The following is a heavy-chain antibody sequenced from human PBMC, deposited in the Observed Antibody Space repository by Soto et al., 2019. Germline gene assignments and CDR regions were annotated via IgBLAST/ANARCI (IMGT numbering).Heavy chain of an antibody. CDR2: ITHTGRT. D-gene: IGHD1-20*01. CDR1: GGSFSGSY. J-gene: IGHJ5*01. CDR3: SRGGIHLWQDS. Sequence: SEPLSINCAVSGGSFSGSYWSWISQSPEKGLEWIGEITHTGRTNFNPSLKSRVSISVDTSKNQFSLMLNSVTAADSAVYYCSRGGIHLWQDSRGHVTLFTVSS. V-gene: IGHV4-34*01.